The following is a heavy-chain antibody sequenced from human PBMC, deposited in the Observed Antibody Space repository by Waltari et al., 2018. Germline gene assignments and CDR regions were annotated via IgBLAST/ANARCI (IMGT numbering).Heavy chain of an antibody. D-gene: IGHD6-19*01. CDR3: ARADVYSSGWPVDY. J-gene: IGHJ4*02. V-gene: IGHV3-33*01. CDR2: LRYDGSKK. CDR1: GFPFSSYG. Sequence: QVQLVESGGGVVQPGRSLRLSCAASGFPFSSYGMSWVRQAPGKGREWVAFLRYDGSKKNDADTGKGRFTISREKSKNTLYLQMSNLTAEDTAVYYCARADVYSSGWPVDYWGQGTLVTVSS.